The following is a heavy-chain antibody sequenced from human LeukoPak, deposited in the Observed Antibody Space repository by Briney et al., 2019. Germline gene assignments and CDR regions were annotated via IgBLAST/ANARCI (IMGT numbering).Heavy chain of an antibody. CDR2: ISSSGSTI. CDR3: ARVVRGGYDFYYYYYMDV. Sequence: GGSLRLSCAASGFTFSSYEMNWVRQAPGKGLEWVSYISSSGSTIYYADSVKGRFTISRDNSKNTLYLQMNSLRAEDTAVYYCARVVRGGYDFYYYYYMDVWGKGTTVTISS. CDR1: GFTFSSYE. V-gene: IGHV3-48*03. J-gene: IGHJ6*03. D-gene: IGHD5-12*01.